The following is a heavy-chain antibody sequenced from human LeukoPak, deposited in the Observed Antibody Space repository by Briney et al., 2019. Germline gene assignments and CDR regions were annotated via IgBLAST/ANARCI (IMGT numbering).Heavy chain of an antibody. CDR1: GFTFSGYW. V-gene: IGHV3-48*01. D-gene: IGHD1-14*01. J-gene: IGHJ6*02. Sequence: PEGSLRLSCAASGFTFSGYWMSWVRQAPGQGLEWVSYISTGGSTIYYAGSVKGRFTISRDNAKNSLYLQMNSLRAEDTAVYYCARSRYVYAMDIWGQGTSVTVSS. CDR3: ARSRYVYAMDI. CDR2: ISTGGSTI.